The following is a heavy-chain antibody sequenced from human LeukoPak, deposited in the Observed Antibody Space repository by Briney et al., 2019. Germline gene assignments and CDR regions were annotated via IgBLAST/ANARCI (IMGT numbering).Heavy chain of an antibody. V-gene: IGHV3-7*03. CDR2: IKQNGGER. J-gene: IGHJ4*02. Sequence: GGSLRLSCVASGFTFSDYWMTWVRQAPGKGLEWVANIKQNGGERYYVDSVKGRFTISRDNAKNSLYLQMNSLRAEVTAVYYCARDSGKARSDYWGQGALVTVSS. CDR1: GFTFSDYW. D-gene: IGHD4-23*01. CDR3: ARDSGKARSDY.